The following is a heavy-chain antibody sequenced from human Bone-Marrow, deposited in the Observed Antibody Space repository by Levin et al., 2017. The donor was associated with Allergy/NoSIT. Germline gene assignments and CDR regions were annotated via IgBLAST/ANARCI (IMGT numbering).Heavy chain of an antibody. J-gene: IGHJ4*02. V-gene: IGHV3-49*03. CDR1: GFNFGYYA. Sequence: QAGGSLRLSCTTSGFNFGYYALNWFRQAPGKRLEWVGFIRSQAYGATPEYAPSVRGRFAISRDDSQNIAYLQMNDLTPDDTAIYFCTRKRRLQILDFGTWGQGTLVTVSS. CDR3: TRKRRLQILDFGT. D-gene: IGHD5-24*01. CDR2: IRSQAYGATP.